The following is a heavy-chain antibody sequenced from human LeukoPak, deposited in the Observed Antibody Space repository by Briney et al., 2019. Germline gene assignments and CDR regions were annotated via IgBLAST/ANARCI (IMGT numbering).Heavy chain of an antibody. V-gene: IGHV1-46*01. CDR3: ARTNGLYYYDTSGPRFPYYYMDV. J-gene: IGHJ6*03. CDR2: INPSGGST. D-gene: IGHD3-22*01. Sequence: ASVKVSCKASGYTFTSYYMHWVRQAPGQGLEWMGIINPSGGSTSYAQKFQGRVTMTRDMSTSTVYMELSSLRSEDTAVYYCARTNGLYYYDTSGPRFPYYYMDVWGKGTTVTVSS. CDR1: GYTFTSYY.